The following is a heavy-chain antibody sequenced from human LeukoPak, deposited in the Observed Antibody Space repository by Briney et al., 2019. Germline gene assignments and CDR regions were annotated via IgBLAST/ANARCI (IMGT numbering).Heavy chain of an antibody. V-gene: IGHV3-74*01. CDR3: ARGYIGLGARGGSDY. D-gene: IGHD5-24*01. Sequence: GGSLRLSCAASGFTFSTYWMHWVRQAPGKGLVWVSRINTDGSSTSYADSVKGRFTISRDDAKNTLYLQMNSLRAEDTAVYYCARGYIGLGARGGSDYWGQGTLVTVSS. CDR2: INTDGSST. J-gene: IGHJ4*02. CDR1: GFTFSTYW.